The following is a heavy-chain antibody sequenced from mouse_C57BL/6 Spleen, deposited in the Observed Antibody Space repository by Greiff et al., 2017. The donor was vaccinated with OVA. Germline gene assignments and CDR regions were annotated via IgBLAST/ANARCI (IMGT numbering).Heavy chain of an antibody. CDR1: GFTFSDYY. CDR3: ARDDDSYWYFDV. D-gene: IGHD2-4*01. V-gene: IGHV5-16*01. CDR2: INYDGSST. J-gene: IGHJ1*03. Sequence: EVKLVESEGGLVQPGSSMKLSCTASGFTFSDYYMAWVRQVPEKGLEWVANINYDGSSTYYLDSLKSRFIISRDNAKNILYLQMSSLKSEDTATYYCARDDDSYWYFDVWGTGTTVTVSS.